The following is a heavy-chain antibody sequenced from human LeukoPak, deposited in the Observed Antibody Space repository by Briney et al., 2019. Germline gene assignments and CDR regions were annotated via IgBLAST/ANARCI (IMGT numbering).Heavy chain of an antibody. Sequence: AASVKVSCKASGGTFSSYAISWVRQAPGQGLEWMGRIIPILGIANYAQKFQGRVTTTADKTTSAAYMELSSLRSEDTAVYYCARFPGGDFWSGYYTDFDYWGQGTLVTVSS. CDR1: GGTFSSYA. CDR3: ARFPGGDFWSGYYTDFDY. CDR2: IIPILGIA. D-gene: IGHD3-3*01. J-gene: IGHJ4*02. V-gene: IGHV1-69*04.